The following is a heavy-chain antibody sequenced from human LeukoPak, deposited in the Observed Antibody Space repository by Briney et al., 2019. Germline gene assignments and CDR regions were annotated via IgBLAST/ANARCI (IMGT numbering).Heavy chain of an antibody. CDR3: ASVEMATIGGFDY. CDR1: SDSISSNSYY. J-gene: IGHJ4*02. Sequence: SQTLSLTCTVSSDSISSNSYYWSWIRQPAGKGLEWIGRIHTSGSTNYNPSLNSRVTISLDTSKNQFSLKLSSVTAADTAVYYCASVEMATIGGFDYWGQGTLVTVSS. CDR2: IHTSGST. V-gene: IGHV4-61*02. D-gene: IGHD5-24*01.